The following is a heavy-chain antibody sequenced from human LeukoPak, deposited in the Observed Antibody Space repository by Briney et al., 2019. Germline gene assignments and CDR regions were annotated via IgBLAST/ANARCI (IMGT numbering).Heavy chain of an antibody. CDR1: GFTFTSSW. J-gene: IGHJ6*02. CDR3: AREKRSRYYYGMDV. V-gene: IGHV3-7*04. CDR2: IKQDGSEK. D-gene: IGHD6-25*01. Sequence: PGGSLRLSCVVSGFTFTSSWMSWVRQAPGKGLEWVANIKQDGSEKYYVDSVKGRFTISRDNAKNSLYLQMNSLRAEDTAVYYCAREKRSRYYYGMDVWGQGTTVTVSS.